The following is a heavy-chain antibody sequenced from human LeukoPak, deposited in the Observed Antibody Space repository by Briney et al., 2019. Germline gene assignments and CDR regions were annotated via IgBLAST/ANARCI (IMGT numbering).Heavy chain of an antibody. CDR1: GYTFTSYY. Sequence: ASVKVSCKASGYTFTSYYMHWVRQAPGQGLEWMGIINPSGGSTSYAQKFQGRVTMTRDTSTSTVYMELSSLRSEDTAVYYCARDQSSGYYYYYYYMDVWGKGTTITVSS. V-gene: IGHV1-46*01. D-gene: IGHD3-22*01. CDR2: INPSGGST. J-gene: IGHJ6*03. CDR3: ARDQSSGYYYYYYYMDV.